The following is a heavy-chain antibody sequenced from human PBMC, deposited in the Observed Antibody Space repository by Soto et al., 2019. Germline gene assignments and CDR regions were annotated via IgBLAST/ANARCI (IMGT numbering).Heavy chain of an antibody. V-gene: IGHV1-46*03. Sequence: QVQLVQSGAEVKKPGASVKVSCKASGYTFTSYYMHWVRQAPGQGLEWMRIINPSGGSTSYAQKFQGRVTMTRDTSTSTVYMELSSLRSEDTAVYYCARVGYSGYRLNWFDPWGQGTLVTVSS. J-gene: IGHJ5*02. CDR2: INPSGGST. CDR3: ARVGYSGYRLNWFDP. CDR1: GYTFTSYY. D-gene: IGHD5-12*01.